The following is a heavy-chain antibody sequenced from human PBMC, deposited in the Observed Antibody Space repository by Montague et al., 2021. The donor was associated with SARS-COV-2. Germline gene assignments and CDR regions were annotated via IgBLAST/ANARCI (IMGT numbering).Heavy chain of an antibody. J-gene: IGHJ4*01. D-gene: IGHD2-2*01. CDR1: GDSMSSNNW. Sequence: SETLSLTCAVSGDSMSSNNWWTWVRQSPGKGLEWIGEIHHIVGTNYNPSLKSRVGISVDKSRNQFSLNLNSVTAADMAFYYCATVFGGCSATSCYLYNWGRGTLVTVSS. V-gene: IGHV4-4*02. CDR3: ATVFGGCSATSCYLYN. CDR2: IHHIVGT.